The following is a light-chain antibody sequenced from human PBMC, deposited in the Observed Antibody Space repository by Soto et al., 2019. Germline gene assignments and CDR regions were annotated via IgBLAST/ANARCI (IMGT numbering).Light chain of an antibody. Sequence: EIVLTQSPGTLSLSPGERATLSCRASQSVGTYLAWYQPTPGQAPRLLLYGASSRATGFPARFSGSGSGTEFTLTISSLQSEAFAVYYCQQYNNWPPWTFGQGTKVDI. CDR3: QQYNNWPPWT. J-gene: IGKJ1*01. V-gene: IGKV3-15*01. CDR1: QSVGTY. CDR2: GAS.